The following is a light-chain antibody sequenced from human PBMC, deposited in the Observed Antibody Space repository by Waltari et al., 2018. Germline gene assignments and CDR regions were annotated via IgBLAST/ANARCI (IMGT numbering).Light chain of an antibody. CDR2: RSD. CDR1: APNIGGNP. Sequence: QSVLTQPPSASGTPGQRVTISCSGSAPNIGGNPVNWSQQLPGKAPKLLIYRSDLRPSGVPDRFSGSKSGTSASLAISGLQSEDEADYFCASWDDSMNGHWVFGGGTKVTVL. CDR3: ASWDDSMNGHWV. V-gene: IGLV1-44*01. J-gene: IGLJ3*02.